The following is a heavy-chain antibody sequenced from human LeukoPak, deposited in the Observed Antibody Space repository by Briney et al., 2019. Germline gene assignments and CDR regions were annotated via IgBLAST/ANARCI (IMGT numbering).Heavy chain of an antibody. J-gene: IGHJ6*02. D-gene: IGHD3-10*01. CDR1: GGSISNAAYY. Sequence: PSETLSLTCTVSGGSISNAAYYWSWIRQHPGKGLEWIGYIYYSGSTYYNPSLKSRVTISVDTSKNQFSLELSSVTAADTAVYYCARVKVYPTQNSGTHESYSYYYGMDVWGQGTTVTVSS. V-gene: IGHV4-30-4*08. CDR3: ARVKVYPTQNSGTHESYSYYYGMDV. CDR2: IYYSGST.